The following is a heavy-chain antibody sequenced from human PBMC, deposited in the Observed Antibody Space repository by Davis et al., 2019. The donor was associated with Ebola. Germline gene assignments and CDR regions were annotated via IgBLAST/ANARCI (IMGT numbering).Heavy chain of an antibody. Sequence: PGGSLRLSCSASGFTFSSYAMHWVRQAPGRGLEYVSAISSNGGSTYYADSVKGRFTISRDNSKNTLYLQMSSLRAEDTAVYYCVNGATGGMDVWGQGTTVTVSS. CDR2: ISSNGGST. D-gene: IGHD5-12*01. CDR3: VNGATGGMDV. V-gene: IGHV3-64D*08. J-gene: IGHJ6*02. CDR1: GFTFSSYA.